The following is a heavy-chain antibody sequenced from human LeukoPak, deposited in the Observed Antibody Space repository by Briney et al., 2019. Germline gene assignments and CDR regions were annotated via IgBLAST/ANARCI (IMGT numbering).Heavy chain of an antibody. CDR3: ARDTYSSSTDAFDI. Sequence: GASAKVSCKASGYTFTGYYMHWVRQAPGQGLEWMGWINPNSGGTNYAQKFQGRVTMTRDTSISTAYMELSRLRSDDTAVYYCARDTYSSSTDAFDIWGQGTMVTVSS. J-gene: IGHJ3*02. D-gene: IGHD6-13*01. CDR1: GYTFTGYY. V-gene: IGHV1-2*02. CDR2: INPNSGGT.